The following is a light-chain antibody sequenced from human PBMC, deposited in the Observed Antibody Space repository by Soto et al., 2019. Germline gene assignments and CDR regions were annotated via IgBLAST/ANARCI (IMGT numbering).Light chain of an antibody. CDR3: QQYGSSPPIT. V-gene: IGKV3-20*01. CDR2: DAS. Sequence: DIVMTQSPLSLPVSPGEPATLSCRASQSVSSSYLAWYQQKPGQAPRLLIYDASSRATGIPDRFSGSGSGTDFTLTISRLEPEDSAVYYCQQYGSSPPITFGQGTRLEIK. CDR1: QSVSSSY. J-gene: IGKJ5*01.